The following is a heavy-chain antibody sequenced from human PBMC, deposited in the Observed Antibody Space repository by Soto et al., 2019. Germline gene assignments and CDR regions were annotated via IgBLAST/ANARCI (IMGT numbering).Heavy chain of an antibody. Sequence: QVQLVQSGAEVKKPGSSVKVSCKASGGTFSSYTISWVRQAPGQGLEWMGRIIPILDIANYQQKFQGRVTINADKSTSTAYMELSSLRSEDTAVYYCARDTEWGDGGYWGQGTLVTVSS. D-gene: IGHD3-3*01. CDR2: IIPILDIA. V-gene: IGHV1-69*08. J-gene: IGHJ4*02. CDR3: ARDTEWGDGGY. CDR1: GGTFSSYT.